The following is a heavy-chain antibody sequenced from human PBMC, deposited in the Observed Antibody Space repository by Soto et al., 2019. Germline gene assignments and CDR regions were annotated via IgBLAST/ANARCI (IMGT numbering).Heavy chain of an antibody. D-gene: IGHD1-26*01. Sequence: QVQLVQSGAEVKKPGASVKVSCKASGYTFTSYAMHWVRQAPGQRLEWMGWINAGNGNTKYSQKFQGRVTSTRDTSASTADMELSSRRSEDTAVYYCARGGSLYWYFDLWGRGTLVTVSS. J-gene: IGHJ2*01. V-gene: IGHV1-3*01. CDR2: INAGNGNT. CDR1: GYTFTSYA. CDR3: ARGGSLYWYFDL.